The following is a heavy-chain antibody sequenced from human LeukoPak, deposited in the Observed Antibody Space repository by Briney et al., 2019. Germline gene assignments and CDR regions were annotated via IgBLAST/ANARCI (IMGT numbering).Heavy chain of an antibody. J-gene: IGHJ4*02. CDR3: VQAIINPTTNY. Sequence: PSETLSLTCAVYGGSFSVYYWNWIRQPPGKGLEWIAEIDHSGSTKYNPSLKSRVTISVGTSKSQFFLNLNSVTAADTAVYYCVQAIINPTTNYWGQGTLVTVSS. CDR1: GGSFSVYY. D-gene: IGHD5-24*01. CDR2: IDHSGST. V-gene: IGHV4-34*01.